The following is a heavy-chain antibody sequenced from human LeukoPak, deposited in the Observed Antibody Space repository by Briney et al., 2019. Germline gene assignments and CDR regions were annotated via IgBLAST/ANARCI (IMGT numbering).Heavy chain of an antibody. D-gene: IGHD5-18*01. CDR2: ISGSGTDI. J-gene: IGHJ4*02. Sequence: GGSLRLSCEASGFTFSDPYMSWIRQAPGKGLECLSYISGSGTDINYADSVRGRFTISRDNAKNLLYLQMNVLRVEDTAVYYCARTARHLDYWGQGTLVTVSS. CDR3: ARTARHLDY. V-gene: IGHV3-11*04. CDR1: GFTFSDPY.